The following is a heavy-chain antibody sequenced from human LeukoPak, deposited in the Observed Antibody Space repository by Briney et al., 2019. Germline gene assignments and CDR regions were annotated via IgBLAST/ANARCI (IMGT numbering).Heavy chain of an antibody. J-gene: IGHJ6*02. CDR1: GYTFTGYY. Sequence: ASVKVSCKASGYTFTGYYMHWVRQAPGQGLEWMGWINPNSGGTNYAQKFQGRVTMTRDTSISTAYMELSRLSSDDTAVYYCATSGYSGYDEYYYYYGMDVWGQGTTVTVSS. D-gene: IGHD5-12*01. CDR3: ATSGYSGYDEYYYYYGMDV. CDR2: INPNSGGT. V-gene: IGHV1-2*02.